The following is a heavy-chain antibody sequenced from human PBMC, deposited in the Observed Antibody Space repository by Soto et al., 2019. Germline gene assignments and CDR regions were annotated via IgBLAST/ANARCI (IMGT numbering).Heavy chain of an antibody. V-gene: IGHV3-30-3*01. D-gene: IGHD3-16*01. CDR3: ARAGGTGGGFAY. Sequence: QVQLVESGGGVVQPGRSLRLSCAASGFTFSSYAMHWVRQAPGKGLEWVAVISYDGSNKYYADSVKGRFTISRDNSKNTLYLQMTSMRAEDTAVYYCARAGGTGGGFAYWGQGTLVTVSS. CDR1: GFTFSSYA. CDR2: ISYDGSNK. J-gene: IGHJ4*02.